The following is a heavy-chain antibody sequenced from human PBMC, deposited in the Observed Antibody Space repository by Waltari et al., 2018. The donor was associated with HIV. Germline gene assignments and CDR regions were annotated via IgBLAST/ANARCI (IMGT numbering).Heavy chain of an antibody. V-gene: IGHV1-69*01. CDR1: GGTFRSNA. D-gene: IGHD1-26*01. J-gene: IGHJ5*02. Sequence: QEQLVQSGAEVKKPGSSVKVSCQASGGTFRSNAISWVRKAPGHGLEWMGGIIPIFGATNYGQKFHGKLTINADEATGTVYMELSNLTFEDTAVYYCARGSSGSYRWFDPWGHGTLVTVSS. CDR3: ARGSSGSYRWFDP. CDR2: IIPIFGAT.